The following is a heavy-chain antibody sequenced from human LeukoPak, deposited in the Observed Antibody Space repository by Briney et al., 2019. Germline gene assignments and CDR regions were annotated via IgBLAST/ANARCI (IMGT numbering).Heavy chain of an antibody. D-gene: IGHD3-9*01. CDR2: INSDGNTA. CDR1: GFIFSSYW. Sequence: GGSLRLSCAGSGFIFSSYWMHWVRQAPGKGLVWVSRINSDGNTATYADSVKGRFTISRDNGKNTLYLQMNSLRADDTAVYYCARGIDILTRAEYWYFDLWGRRTLVTVSS. CDR3: ARGIDILTRAEYWYFDL. J-gene: IGHJ2*01. V-gene: IGHV3-74*03.